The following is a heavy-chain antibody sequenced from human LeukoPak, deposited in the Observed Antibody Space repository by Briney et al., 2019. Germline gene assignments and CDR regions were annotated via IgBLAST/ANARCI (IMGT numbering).Heavy chain of an antibody. CDR2: IYYSGSN. V-gene: IGHV4-59*08. D-gene: IGHD3-16*01. Sequence: SETLSFTCTVYGVSISGFYWSWIRQPPGKGLEWFGYIYYSGSNNYNPSLKSLITISEDTSNTQFFRKLSSVSAAAAAVYSCARQGGDERWQSAFDIWGQGTMVTVSS. CDR3: ARQGGDERWQSAFDI. J-gene: IGHJ3*02. CDR1: GVSISGFY.